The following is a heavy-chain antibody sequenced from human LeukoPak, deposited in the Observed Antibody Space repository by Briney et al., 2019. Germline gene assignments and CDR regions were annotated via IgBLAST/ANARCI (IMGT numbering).Heavy chain of an antibody. D-gene: IGHD3-22*01. V-gene: IGHV4-59*01. J-gene: IGHJ4*02. Sequence: KSSETLSLTCTVSGGSISSYYWSWIRQPPGKGLEWIGYIYYSGSTNYNPSLKSRVTISVDTSKNQFSLKLSSVTAADTAVYYCARMMAGSFTYYYDLGLLGVVDYWGQGTLVTVSS. CDR1: GGSISSYY. CDR3: ARMMAGSFTYYYDLGLLGVVDY. CDR2: IYYSGST.